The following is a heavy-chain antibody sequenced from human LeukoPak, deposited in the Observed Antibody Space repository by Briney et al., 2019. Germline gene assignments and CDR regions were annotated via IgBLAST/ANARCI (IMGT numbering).Heavy chain of an antibody. CDR2: IYYSGST. Sequence: SETLSLTCAVYGGSFSGYYWSWIRQPPGKGLEWIGSIYYSGSTYYNPSLKSRVTISVDTSKNQFSLKLSSVTAADTAVYYCARRYYDSSGPEDYWGQGTLVTVSS. V-gene: IGHV4-34*01. J-gene: IGHJ4*02. CDR1: GGSFSGYY. CDR3: ARRYYDSSGPEDY. D-gene: IGHD3-22*01.